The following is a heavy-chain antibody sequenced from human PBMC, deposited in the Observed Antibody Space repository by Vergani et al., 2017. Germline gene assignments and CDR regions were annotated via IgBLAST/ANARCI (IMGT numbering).Heavy chain of an antibody. CDR1: GGSFSGYY. Sequence: QVQLQQWGAGLLKPSETLSLTCAVYGGSFSGYYWSWIRQPPGKGLEWIGEINHSGSTTYNPSLKSRVTISVDTSKNQFSLKLSSVTAADTAVYYCARVLGCSSTSCNGVYWFDPWGQGTLVTVSS. J-gene: IGHJ5*02. CDR3: ARVLGCSSTSCNGVYWFDP. V-gene: IGHV4-34*01. D-gene: IGHD2-2*01. CDR2: INHSGST.